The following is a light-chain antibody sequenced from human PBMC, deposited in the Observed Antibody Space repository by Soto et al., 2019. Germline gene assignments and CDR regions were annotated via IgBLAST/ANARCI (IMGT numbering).Light chain of an antibody. CDR1: SSNIGSNT. J-gene: IGLJ2*01. Sequence: QSALTQPPSASGTTGERVTISCSGSSSNIGSNTVNWYQQLPGTAPKLLIYSNNQRPSGVPDRFSGSKSGTSASLAISGLQSEDEADYYCAAWDDSLNGVVFGGGTKLTV. CDR3: AAWDDSLNGVV. V-gene: IGLV1-44*01. CDR2: SNN.